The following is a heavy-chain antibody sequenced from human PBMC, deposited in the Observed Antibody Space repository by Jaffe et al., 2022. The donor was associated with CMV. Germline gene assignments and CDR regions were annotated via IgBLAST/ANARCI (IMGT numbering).Heavy chain of an antibody. Sequence: EVQLVESGGGLVKPGGSLRLSCAASGFTFSSYSMNWVRQAPGKGLEWVSSISSSSSYIYYADSVKGRFTISRDNAKNSLYLQMNSLRAEDTAVYYCAREPASSGWYFPYYMDVWGKGTTVTVSS. CDR2: ISSSSSYI. CDR3: AREPASSGWYFPYYMDV. CDR1: GFTFSSYS. V-gene: IGHV3-21*01. D-gene: IGHD6-19*01. J-gene: IGHJ6*03.